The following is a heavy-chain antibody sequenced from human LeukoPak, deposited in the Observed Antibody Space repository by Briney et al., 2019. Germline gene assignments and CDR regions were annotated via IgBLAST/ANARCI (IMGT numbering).Heavy chain of an antibody. V-gene: IGHV3-30*02. CDR3: ARGYSNGFDI. Sequence: PGGSLRLSCAASGFTFSNYGMDWVRQAPGKGLEWVAFIRYDGTAQYYADSVKGRFTISRDNSKNTLYLQVNSVRAEDTAVYYCARGYSNGFDIWGQGTMVTVSS. CDR1: GFTFSNYG. J-gene: IGHJ3*02. CDR2: IRYDGTAQ. D-gene: IGHD2-15*01.